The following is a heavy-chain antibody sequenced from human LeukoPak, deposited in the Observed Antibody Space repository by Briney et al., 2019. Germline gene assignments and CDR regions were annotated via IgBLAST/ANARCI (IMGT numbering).Heavy chain of an antibody. J-gene: IGHJ5*02. V-gene: IGHV5-51*01. Sequence: GESLKISCQGSGYSFTSYWIGWVRQIPGKGLEWMGIHYPGDADTRYSASFQGQVIISADKSISTAYLQWSSLKSLDTGMYYCARLPRCSSASCRVSWFGPCGQGTLVTVSS. D-gene: IGHD2-2*01. CDR3: ARLPRCSSASCRVSWFGP. CDR2: HYPGDADT. CDR1: GYSFTSYW.